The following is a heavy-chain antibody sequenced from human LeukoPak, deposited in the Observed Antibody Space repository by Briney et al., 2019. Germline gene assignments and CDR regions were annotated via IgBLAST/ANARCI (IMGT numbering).Heavy chain of an antibody. D-gene: IGHD6-13*01. Sequence: SETLSLTCTVSGGSISSGGYYWSWIRQHPGKGLEWIGYIYYSGSTYYNPSLKGRVTISVDTSKNQFSLKLSSVTAADTAVYYCARDYEQLGTWAYGHWGQGTLVTVSS. CDR3: ARDYEQLGTWAYGH. J-gene: IGHJ4*02. V-gene: IGHV4-31*03. CDR1: GGSISSGGYY. CDR2: IYYSGST.